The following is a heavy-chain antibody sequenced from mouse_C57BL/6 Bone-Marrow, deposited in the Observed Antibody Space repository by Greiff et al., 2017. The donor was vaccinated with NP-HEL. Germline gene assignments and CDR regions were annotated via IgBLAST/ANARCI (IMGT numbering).Heavy chain of an antibody. CDR2: IDPEDGET. V-gene: IGHV14-2*01. D-gene: IGHD1-1*01. Sequence: EVKLMESGAELVKPGASVKLSCTASGFNIKDYYMHWVKQRTEQGLAWIGRIDPEDGETKYAPKFQGKATITADTSSNTAYLQLSSLTSEDTAVYYCASLLRSQYYYAMDYWGQGTSVTVSS. CDR3: ASLLRSQYYYAMDY. J-gene: IGHJ4*01. CDR1: GFNIKDYY.